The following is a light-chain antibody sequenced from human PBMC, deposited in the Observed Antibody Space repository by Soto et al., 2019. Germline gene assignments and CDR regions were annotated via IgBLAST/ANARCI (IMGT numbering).Light chain of an antibody. CDR2: GAI. CDR1: QGISDY. CDR3: QQLSNFPGT. J-gene: IGKJ5*01. Sequence: IQLTQSPSSLSASLLDRVTITCRASQGISDYLAWYQEKPGKAPKLLIYGAITLQSGVPSRFSGSGSGTDFTLTISSLQTEDFATYYCQQLSNFPGTFGQGTRLEIK. V-gene: IGKV1-9*01.